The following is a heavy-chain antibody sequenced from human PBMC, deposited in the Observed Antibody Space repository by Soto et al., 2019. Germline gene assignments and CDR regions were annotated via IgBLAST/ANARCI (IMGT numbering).Heavy chain of an antibody. J-gene: IGHJ4*02. CDR3: AKDPRKTYYYDSSGYSNVDY. V-gene: IGHV3-23*01. Sequence: GGSLRLSCAASGFTFSSYAMSWVRQAPGKGLEWVSAISGSGGSTYYADSVKGRFTISRDNSKNTLYLQMNSLRAEDTAVYYCAKDPRKTYYYDSSGYSNVDYWGQGTLVTVSS. CDR1: GFTFSSYA. CDR2: ISGSGGST. D-gene: IGHD3-22*01.